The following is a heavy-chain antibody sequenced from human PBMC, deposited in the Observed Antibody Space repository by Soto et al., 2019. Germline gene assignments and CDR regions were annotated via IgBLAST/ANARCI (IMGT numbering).Heavy chain of an antibody. V-gene: IGHV1-69*13. CDR2: IIPIFGTA. J-gene: IGHJ3*02. CDR1: GGTFSSYA. Sequence: GASVKISCKASGGTFSSYAISWVRQAPGQGLEWMGGIIPIFGTANYAQKFQGRVTITADESTSTAYMELSSLRSEDTAVYYCARGGPKLGYDITAIDIWGQGTMVTVSS. D-gene: IGHD2-8*01. CDR3: ARGGPKLGYDITAIDI.